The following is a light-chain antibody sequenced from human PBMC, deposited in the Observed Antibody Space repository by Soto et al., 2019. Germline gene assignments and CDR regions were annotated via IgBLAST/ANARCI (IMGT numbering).Light chain of an antibody. Sequence: QSVLTQPASVSGSPGQSVTISCTGTSSDVGAYKYVSWYQKHPGEAPKLMIYGVSNRPSGVSNRFSGSKSGNTAFLTISVLQPEDEADYYCSSFTGPTTLDVFGTGTKVTVL. V-gene: IGLV2-14*03. J-gene: IGLJ1*01. CDR2: GVS. CDR1: SSDVGAYKY. CDR3: SSFTGPTTLDV.